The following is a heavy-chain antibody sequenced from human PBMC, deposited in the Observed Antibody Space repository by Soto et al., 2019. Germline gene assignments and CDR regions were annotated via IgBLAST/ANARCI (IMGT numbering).Heavy chain of an antibody. V-gene: IGHV6-1*01. J-gene: IGHJ5*02. Sequence: KQSQTLSLTCAISGDSVSSNSAAWNWIRQSPSRGLEWLGRTYYRSKWFNDYAVSVKSRITINPDTSKNQFSLQLNSVTPEDTAVYYCARVSRGHPVPAENNWFDPWGQGTLVTVSS. D-gene: IGHD2-2*01. CDR3: ARVSRGHPVPAENNWFDP. CDR1: GDSVSSNSAA. CDR2: TYYRSKWFN.